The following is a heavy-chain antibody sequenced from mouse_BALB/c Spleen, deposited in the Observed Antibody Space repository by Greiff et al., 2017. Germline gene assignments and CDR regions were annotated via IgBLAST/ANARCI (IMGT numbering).Heavy chain of an antibody. Sequence: VQLKESGGGLVKPGGSLKLSCAASGFTFSSYAMSWVRQTPEKRLEWVASISSGGSTYYPDSVKGRFTISRDNARNILYLQMSSLRSEDTAMYYCAIADWYFDVWGAGTTVTVSS. V-gene: IGHV5-6-5*01. CDR2: ISSGGST. CDR1: GFTFSSYA. J-gene: IGHJ1*01. CDR3: AIADWYFDV.